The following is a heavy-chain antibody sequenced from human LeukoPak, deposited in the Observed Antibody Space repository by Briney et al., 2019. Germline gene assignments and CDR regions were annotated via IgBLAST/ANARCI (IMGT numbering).Heavy chain of an antibody. CDR3: ARGRTSNWFDP. Sequence: SETLSLTCAVYGGSFSGYYWSWIRQPPGKGLEWIGEINHSGSTNYNPSLKSRVTTSVDTSKNQLSLELTSVTAADTAVYHCARGRTSNWFDPWGQGTLVTVSS. CDR1: GGSFSGYY. D-gene: IGHD1-14*01. V-gene: IGHV4-34*01. J-gene: IGHJ5*02. CDR2: INHSGST.